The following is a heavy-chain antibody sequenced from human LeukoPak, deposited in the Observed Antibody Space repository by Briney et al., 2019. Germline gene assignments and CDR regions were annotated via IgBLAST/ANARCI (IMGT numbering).Heavy chain of an antibody. CDR1: GFTFSSYG. J-gene: IGHJ5*02. V-gene: IGHV3-33*01. Sequence: PGGSLRLSCAASGFTFSSYGMHWVRQAPGKGLEWVAVIWYDGSNKYYADSVKGRFTISRDNSKNTLYLQMNSLRAEDTAVYYCARSTTVTTGWFDPWGQGTLVTVSS. CDR3: ARSTTVTTGWFDP. D-gene: IGHD4-11*01. CDR2: IWYDGSNK.